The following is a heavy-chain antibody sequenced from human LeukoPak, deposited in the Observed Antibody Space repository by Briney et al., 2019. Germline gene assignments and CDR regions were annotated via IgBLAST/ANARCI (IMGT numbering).Heavy chain of an antibody. CDR3: AEGVGYTWNTRFFDC. Sequence: PGGSLRLSCAASGFTFSSYAMSWVRQAPGKGLEWVSGISVSGGTTYYADSVKGRFTISRDNSKNTLYLQMISLRAEDTAVYYCAEGVGYTWNTRFFDCWGQGTLVTVSS. D-gene: IGHD1/OR15-1a*01. J-gene: IGHJ4*02. CDR2: ISVSGGTT. CDR1: GFTFSSYA. V-gene: IGHV3-23*01.